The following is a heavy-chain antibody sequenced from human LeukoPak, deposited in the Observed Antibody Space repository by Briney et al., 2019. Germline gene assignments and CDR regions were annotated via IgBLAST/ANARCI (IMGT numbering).Heavy chain of an antibody. CDR2: ISSSSSTI. J-gene: IGHJ4*02. Sequence: GGSLRLSCAVSGFTFSSNSMNWVRQAPGKGLEWVSYISSSSSTIYYADSVKGRFTISRDNAKNTLYLQMNSLRVEDTAVYYCARGPPDGSGSYYPGADWGQGTLVTVSS. CDR3: ARGPPDGSGSYYPGAD. V-gene: IGHV3-48*04. CDR1: GFTFSSNS. D-gene: IGHD3-10*01.